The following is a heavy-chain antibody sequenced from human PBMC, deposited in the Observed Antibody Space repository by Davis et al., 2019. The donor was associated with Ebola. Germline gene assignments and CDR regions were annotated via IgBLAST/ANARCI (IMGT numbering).Heavy chain of an antibody. J-gene: IGHJ4*02. CDR1: GYTFTNYG. V-gene: IGHV1-18*04. CDR2: INPHNGNT. Sequence: AASVKVSCKASGYTFTNYGITWVRQAPGQGLEWMGWINPHNGNTNYAQNVQGRVIMTTDTATTTAYMEVGGLRSDDTAVYYCARGREMATITGVFDYWGQGTLVTVSS. CDR3: ARGREMATITGVFDY. D-gene: IGHD5-24*01.